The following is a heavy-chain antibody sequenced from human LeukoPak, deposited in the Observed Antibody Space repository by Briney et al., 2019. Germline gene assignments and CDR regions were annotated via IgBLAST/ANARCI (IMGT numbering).Heavy chain of an antibody. Sequence: KTGGSLRLSCAASGITFSSYMLTWVRQAPGKGLEWVGRIKKKDDGGTTDYAAPVKGRFTVSRDDSKNTLYLQMNSLKTEDTGVHYCTSDPRQIAAADIWGQGTLVTVSS. CDR3: TSDPRQIAAADI. V-gene: IGHV3-15*01. CDR1: GITFSSYM. D-gene: IGHD6-13*01. CDR2: IKKKDDGGTT. J-gene: IGHJ4*02.